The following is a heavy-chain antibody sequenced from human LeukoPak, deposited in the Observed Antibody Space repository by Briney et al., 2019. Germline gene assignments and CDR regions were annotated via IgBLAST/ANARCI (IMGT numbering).Heavy chain of an antibody. V-gene: IGHV4-34*01. J-gene: IGHJ4*02. CDR3: ARSGFGDVSLDY. Sequence: SETLSLTCAVDGGSFSGYYWSWVRQSPRRGLEWIGESNHYGRSNYNPSLGSRVTISVDTSRNQFSLKLRSVTAADTAVYYCARSGFGDVSLDYWGQGTLVTVSS. CDR2: SNHYGRS. D-gene: IGHD3-10*01. CDR1: GGSFSGYY.